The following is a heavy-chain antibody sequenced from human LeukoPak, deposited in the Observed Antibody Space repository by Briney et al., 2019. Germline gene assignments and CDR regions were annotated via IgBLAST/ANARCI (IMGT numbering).Heavy chain of an antibody. J-gene: IGHJ4*02. Sequence: GRSLRLSCAASGFTFSSYGMHWVRQAPGKGLEWVAVIWYDGSNKYYADSVKGRFTISRDNSENTLYLQMNSLRAEDTAVYYCARDHGIAAAASYSSGWYDLDYWGQGTLVTVSS. D-gene: IGHD6-19*01. CDR3: ARDHGIAAAASYSSGWYDLDY. CDR2: IWYDGSNK. V-gene: IGHV3-33*01. CDR1: GFTFSSYG.